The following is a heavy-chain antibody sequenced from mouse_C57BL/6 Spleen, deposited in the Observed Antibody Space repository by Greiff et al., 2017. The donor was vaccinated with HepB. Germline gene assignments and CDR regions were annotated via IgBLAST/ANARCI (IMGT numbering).Heavy chain of an antibody. V-gene: IGHV3-6*01. J-gene: IGHJ4*01. CDR2: ISYDGSN. CDR1: GYSITSGYY. Sequence: EVQLQESGPGLVKPSQSLSLTCSVTGYSITSGYYWNWIRQFPGNKLEWMGYISYDGSNNYNPSLKNRISITRDTSKNQFFLKLNSVTTEDTATYYCASLAYYAMDYWGQGTSVTVSS. CDR3: ASLAYYAMDY.